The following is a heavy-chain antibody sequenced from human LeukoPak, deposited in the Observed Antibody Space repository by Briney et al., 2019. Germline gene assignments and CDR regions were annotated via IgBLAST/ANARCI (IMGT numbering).Heavy chain of an antibody. J-gene: IGHJ4*02. D-gene: IGHD2-2*02. Sequence: GGSLRLSCAASGFTFSSYSMNWVRQAPGKGVEWVSSINIDSSHIYYADSVKGRFTISRDNAKNSLYLQMNSLRAEDTAVYYCARGPIPDYWGQGTLVTVSS. CDR1: GFTFSSYS. V-gene: IGHV3-21*01. CDR2: INIDSSHI. CDR3: ARGPIPDY.